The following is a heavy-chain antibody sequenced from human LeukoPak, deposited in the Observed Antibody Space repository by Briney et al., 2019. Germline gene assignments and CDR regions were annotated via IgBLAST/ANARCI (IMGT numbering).Heavy chain of an antibody. Sequence: PSETLSLTCTVSGGSISSSSYYWGWIRQPPGKGLEWIGSVYYSGSTYYNPSLKSRVTISVDTSKNQFSLKLSSVTAADTAVYYCAQSIYWYDYDSSGYYYVPGAYHIWGQGTMVTVSS. CDR3: AQSIYWYDYDSSGYYYVPGAYHI. V-gene: IGHV4-39*07. CDR1: GGSISSSSYY. J-gene: IGHJ3*02. CDR2: VYYSGST. D-gene: IGHD3-22*01.